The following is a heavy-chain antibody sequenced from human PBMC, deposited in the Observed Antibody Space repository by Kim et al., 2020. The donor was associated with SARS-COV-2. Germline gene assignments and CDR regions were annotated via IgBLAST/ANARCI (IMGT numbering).Heavy chain of an antibody. D-gene: IGHD2-8*02. CDR3: AKKLVE. CDR2: ISYDGSNK. Sequence: GGSLRLSCAASGFTFSSYGMHWVRQAPGKGLEWVAVISYDGSNKYYADSVKGRFTISRDNSKNTLYLQMNSLRAEDTAVYYCAKKLVEWGQGTLVTVSS. J-gene: IGHJ4*02. V-gene: IGHV3-30*18. CDR1: GFTFSSYG.